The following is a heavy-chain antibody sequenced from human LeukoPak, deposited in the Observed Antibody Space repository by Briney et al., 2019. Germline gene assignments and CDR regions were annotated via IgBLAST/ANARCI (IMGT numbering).Heavy chain of an antibody. CDR2: ISWNSGSI. V-gene: IGHV3-9*01. J-gene: IGHJ4*02. D-gene: IGHD1-26*01. CDR3: AKDGGSYGGLDY. Sequence: GRPLRLSCAASGFTFDDYAMHWVRQAPGKGLEWVSGISWNSGSIGYADSVKGRFTISRDNAKNSLYLQMNSLRAEDTALYYCAKDGGSYGGLDYWGQGTLVTVSS. CDR1: GFTFDDYA.